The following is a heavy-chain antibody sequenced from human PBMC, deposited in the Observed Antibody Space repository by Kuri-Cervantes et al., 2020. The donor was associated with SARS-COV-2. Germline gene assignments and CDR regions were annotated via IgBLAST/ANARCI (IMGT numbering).Heavy chain of an antibody. J-gene: IGHJ3*02. CDR2: IYYSGST. Sequence: SETLSLTCTVSGGSISSSSYYWGWIRQPPGKGLEWIGSIYYSGSTNYNPSLKSRVTISVDTSKNQFSLKLSSVTAADTAVYYCARGLTPNPSYYDFWSGYSDAFDIWGQGTMVTVSS. D-gene: IGHD3-3*01. V-gene: IGHV4-39*07. CDR1: GGSISSSSYY. CDR3: ARGLTPNPSYYDFWSGYSDAFDI.